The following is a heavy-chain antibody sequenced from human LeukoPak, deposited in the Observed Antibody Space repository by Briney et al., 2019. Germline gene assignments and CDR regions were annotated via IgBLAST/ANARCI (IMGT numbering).Heavy chain of an antibody. V-gene: IGHV3-21*01. D-gene: IGHD3-9*01. CDR3: ATSRDILTGMGNY. CDR1: GFTFSSYS. CDR2: ISSSSSYI. Sequence: GGSLRLSCAASGFTFSSYSMNWVRQAPGKGLEWVSSISSSSSYIYYADSVKGRFTISRDNAKNSLYPQMNSLRAEDTAVYYCATSRDILTGMGNYWGQGTLVTVSS. J-gene: IGHJ4*02.